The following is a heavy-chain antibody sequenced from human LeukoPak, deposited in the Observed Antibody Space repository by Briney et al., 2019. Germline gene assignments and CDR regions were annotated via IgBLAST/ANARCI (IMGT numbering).Heavy chain of an antibody. J-gene: IGHJ4*02. D-gene: IGHD1-1*01. CDR3: ARRTYSAAYWKHFDY. V-gene: IGHV4-39*01. CDR1: GFTFSSYW. Sequence: GSLRLSCAASGFTFSSYWMSWVRQAPGKGLEWIGSIYYSENTYYNSSLKSRVTISVDTSKNQFSLKLNSVTAADTAVYFCARRTYSAAYWKHFDYWGQGTLVTVSS. CDR2: IYYSENT.